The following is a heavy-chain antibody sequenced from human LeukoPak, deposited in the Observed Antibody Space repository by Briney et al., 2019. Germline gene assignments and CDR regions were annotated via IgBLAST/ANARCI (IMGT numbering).Heavy chain of an antibody. D-gene: IGHD6-13*01. CDR3: ARDPLRSTWSTYYNALDV. V-gene: IGHV1-18*01. Sequence: PSVNVSFKASGYIFTSYAINGVRQAPGQGLECMGWISAYNGNTGYAQKLQGRVTMTTDTSTRTAYMELRSMKSDDTAVYYCARDPLRSTWSTYYNALDVWGQGTTVTVSS. J-gene: IGHJ6*02. CDR2: ISAYNGNT. CDR1: GYIFTSYA.